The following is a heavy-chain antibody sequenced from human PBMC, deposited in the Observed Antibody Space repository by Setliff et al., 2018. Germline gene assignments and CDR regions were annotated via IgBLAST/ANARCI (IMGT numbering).Heavy chain of an antibody. CDR3: VRAPRLEWILPTFDY. V-gene: IGHV1-69*10. CDR2: IIPVLGMT. Sequence: SVKVSCKASGDPFNAYGVSWVRQAPGQGLEWMGAIIPVLGMTDYAHKCQGRLTITADQSTTTVYMELSSLRFDDTALYYCVRAPRLEWILPTFDYWGQGTPVTVSS. D-gene: IGHD3-3*01. CDR1: GDPFNAYG. J-gene: IGHJ4*02.